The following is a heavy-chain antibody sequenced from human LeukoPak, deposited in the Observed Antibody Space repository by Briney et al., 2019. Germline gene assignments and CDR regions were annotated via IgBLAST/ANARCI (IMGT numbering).Heavy chain of an antibody. V-gene: IGHV4-61*02. D-gene: IGHD3-10*01. CDR2: IYTTGTT. J-gene: IGHJ6*02. CDR1: GDSITSGNYY. CDR3: VRLFGSGSYWVDV. Sequence: SETLSLTCTVSGDSITSGNYYWSWIRQPAGKGLEWIGRIYTTGTTDYNSSLKGRVTISIDTSKNHLSLNLRFVTAADTAVYYCVRLFGSGSYWVDVWGHGTTVIISS.